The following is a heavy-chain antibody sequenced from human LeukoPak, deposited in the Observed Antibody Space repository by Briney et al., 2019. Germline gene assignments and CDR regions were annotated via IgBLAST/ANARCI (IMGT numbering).Heavy chain of an antibody. J-gene: IGHJ6*02. D-gene: IGHD6-6*01. CDR3: ARSIAARHASNYYYYGMDV. CDR2: INPNSGNT. CDR1: GYTFTGYY. Sequence: GASVQDSCQASGYTFTGYYMHWVRQAPGQGLEWMGWINPNSGNTNYAQKFQGRVTMTRDTSISTAYMELSRLRSDDTAVYYCARSIAARHASNYYYYGMDVWGQGTTVTVSS. V-gene: IGHV1-2*02.